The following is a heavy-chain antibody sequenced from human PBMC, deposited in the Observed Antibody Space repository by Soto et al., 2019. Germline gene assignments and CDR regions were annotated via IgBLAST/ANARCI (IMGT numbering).Heavy chain of an antibody. CDR2: IYYSGST. J-gene: IGHJ4*02. Sequence: QVQLQESGPGLVKPSETLSLTCTVSGGSIRSYYWSWIRQPPGKGLEWIGYIYYSGSTNYNPSLKSRVTTAVDTSKNQFSLKLSSLTAADTAVYYCARRYGGNFDYWGQGTLVTVSS. CDR3: ARRYGGNFDY. D-gene: IGHD1-26*01. V-gene: IGHV4-59*01. CDR1: GGSIRSYY.